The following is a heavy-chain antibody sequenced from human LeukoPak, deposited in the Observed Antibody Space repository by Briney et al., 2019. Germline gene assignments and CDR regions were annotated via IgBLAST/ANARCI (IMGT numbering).Heavy chain of an antibody. CDR2: ISSSSSYI. Sequence: GGSLRVSCAASGFTFSSYSMNWVRQAPGKGLEWVSSISSSSSYIYYADSVKGRFTISRDNAKNSLYLQMNSLRAEDTAVYYCARGLWFGGRGAFDIWGQGTMVTVSS. D-gene: IGHD3-10*01. J-gene: IGHJ3*02. CDR1: GFTFSSYS. V-gene: IGHV3-21*01. CDR3: ARGLWFGGRGAFDI.